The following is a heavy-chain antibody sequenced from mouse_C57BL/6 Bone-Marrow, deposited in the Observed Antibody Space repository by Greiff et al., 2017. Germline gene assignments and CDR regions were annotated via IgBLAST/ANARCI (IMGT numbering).Heavy chain of an antibody. D-gene: IGHD2-4*01. Sequence: EVKLVESGGDLVKPGGSLKLSCAASGFTFSSYGMSWVRQTPDKRLEWVATISSGGSYTYYPDSVKGRFTISSDNAKNTLYLQMSSLKSEDTAMYYCASLYDYDPHYYAMDYWGQGTSVTVSS. V-gene: IGHV5-6*01. J-gene: IGHJ4*01. CDR1: GFTFSSYG. CDR2: ISSGGSYT. CDR3: ASLYDYDPHYYAMDY.